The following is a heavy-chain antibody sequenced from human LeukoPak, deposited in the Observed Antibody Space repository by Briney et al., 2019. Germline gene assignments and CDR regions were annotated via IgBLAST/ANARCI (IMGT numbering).Heavy chain of an antibody. J-gene: IGHJ4*02. Sequence: PSETLSPTCTVSGGSISSYYWSWIRQPAGKGLEWIGRIYTSGSTNYNPSLKSRVTMSVDTSKNQFSLKLSSVTAADTAVYYCARSYYYDSSGYTDDYWGQGTLVTVSS. V-gene: IGHV4-4*07. CDR3: ARSYYYDSSGYTDDY. D-gene: IGHD3-22*01. CDR2: IYTSGST. CDR1: GGSISSYY.